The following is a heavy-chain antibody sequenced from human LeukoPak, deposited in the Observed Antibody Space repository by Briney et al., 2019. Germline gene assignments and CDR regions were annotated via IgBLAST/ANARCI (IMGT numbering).Heavy chain of an antibody. Sequence: PGGSLRLSCAASGFTFSSYAMHWVRQAPGKGLEWVAVISYDGSNKYYADSVKGRFTISRDNSKNTLYLQMNSLRAEDTAVYYCARGPEIAAAALLDYWGQGTLVTVSS. J-gene: IGHJ4*02. CDR1: GFTFSSYA. V-gene: IGHV3-30*04. CDR2: ISYDGSNK. D-gene: IGHD6-13*01. CDR3: ARGPEIAAAALLDY.